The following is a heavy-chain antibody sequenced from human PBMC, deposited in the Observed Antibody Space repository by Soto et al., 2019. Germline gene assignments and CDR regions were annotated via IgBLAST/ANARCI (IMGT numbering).Heavy chain of an antibody. Sequence: GGSLRLSCAASGFTFSSYGMHWVRQAPGKGLEWVAVISYDGSNKYYADSVKGRFTISRDNSKNTLYLQMNSLRAEDTAVYYCAKAGASGLSFDYWGQGTLVTVSS. CDR2: ISYDGSNK. V-gene: IGHV3-30*18. CDR3: AKAGASGLSFDY. CDR1: GFTFSSYG. J-gene: IGHJ4*02. D-gene: IGHD6-19*01.